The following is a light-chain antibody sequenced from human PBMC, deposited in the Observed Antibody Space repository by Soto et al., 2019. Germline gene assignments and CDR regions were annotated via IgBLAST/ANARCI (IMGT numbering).Light chain of an antibody. J-gene: IGLJ3*02. CDR1: SSNIGAGYD. CDR3: QSYDSSLSGWV. Sequence: QSVLPQPPSVSGAPGQRVTISCTGSSSNIGAGYDVHWYQQLPGTAPKLLIYGNSNRPSGVPDRFSGSKSGTSASLAITGLLPEDEADYYCQSYDSSLSGWVFGGGTKVTVL. CDR2: GNS. V-gene: IGLV1-40*01.